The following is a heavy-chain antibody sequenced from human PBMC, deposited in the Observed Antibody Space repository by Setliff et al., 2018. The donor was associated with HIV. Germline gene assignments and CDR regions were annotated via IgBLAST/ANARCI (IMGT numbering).Heavy chain of an antibody. CDR1: GDSINSYY. CDR2: IYTSGTP. Sequence: TSETLSLTCTASGDSINSYYWSWIRQPAGKGLEWIGRIYTSGTPTYNPSLKRRVTMSLDTSKNQFSLKVRSVTASDTAVYYCARNFWNGPPDYYYYGMDVWGQGTTVTVSS. J-gene: IGHJ6*02. V-gene: IGHV4-4*07. D-gene: IGHD3-3*01. CDR3: ARNFWNGPPDYYYYGMDV.